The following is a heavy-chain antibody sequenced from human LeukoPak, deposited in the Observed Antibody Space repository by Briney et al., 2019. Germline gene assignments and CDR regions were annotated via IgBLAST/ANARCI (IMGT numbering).Heavy chain of an antibody. CDR3: ARQGAAGKYYYYYMDV. J-gene: IGHJ6*03. V-gene: IGHV5-51*01. Sequence: GESLKISCKGSGYKFTTYWIAWMRQMPGQGLEWLGIIYPRDSDTRYSPSFEGQVSISVDTSIDTAYLEWSSLKASDTAIYYCARQGAAGKYYYYYMDVWGKGTTVTVSS. CDR2: IYPRDSDT. CDR1: GYKFTTYW. D-gene: IGHD6-13*01.